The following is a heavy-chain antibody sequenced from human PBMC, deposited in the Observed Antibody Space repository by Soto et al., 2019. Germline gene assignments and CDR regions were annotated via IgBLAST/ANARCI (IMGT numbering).Heavy chain of an antibody. CDR1: GGTFSSYA. CDR3: ASGNYDILTQL. D-gene: IGHD3-9*01. V-gene: IGHV1-69*06. J-gene: IGHJ3*01. Sequence: SVKVSCKASGGTFSSYAISWVRQAPGQGLEWMGGIIPIFGTANYAQKFQGRVTMTGNTSTDTAYMELSSLRSEDTAVYYCASGNYDILTQLWGQGTMVTVSS. CDR2: IIPIFGTA.